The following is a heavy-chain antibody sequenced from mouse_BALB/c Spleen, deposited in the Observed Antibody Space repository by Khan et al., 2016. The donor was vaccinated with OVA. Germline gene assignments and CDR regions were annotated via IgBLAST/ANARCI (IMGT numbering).Heavy chain of an antibody. Sequence: QVQLKESGAELARPGASVKMSCKASGYTFTSYTIHWIKLRPGQGLEWIGYINPSNGYTNYNQKFKDKATLTADKSSTTAYMQLSSMKSDESAVDNCVRDGAYYRNGGWFAYWGQGTLVTVSA. J-gene: IGHJ3*01. CDR3: VRDGAYYRNGGWFAY. V-gene: IGHV1-4*01. D-gene: IGHD1-1*01. CDR1: GYTFTSYT. CDR2: INPSNGYT.